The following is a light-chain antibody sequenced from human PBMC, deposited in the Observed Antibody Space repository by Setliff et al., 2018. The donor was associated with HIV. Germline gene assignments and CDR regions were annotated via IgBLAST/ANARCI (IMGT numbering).Light chain of an antibody. CDR1: SSDVGGYNY. V-gene: IGLV2-14*01. CDR2: EVS. J-gene: IGLJ1*01. Sequence: QSVLAQPASVSGSPGQSITISCTGTSSDVGGYNYVSWYQQHPGKAPKLMIYEVSNRPSGVSNRFSGSKSGNTASLTISGLQAEDEADYYCSSYTSSSTLYVFGTGTPFTVL. CDR3: SSYTSSSTLYV.